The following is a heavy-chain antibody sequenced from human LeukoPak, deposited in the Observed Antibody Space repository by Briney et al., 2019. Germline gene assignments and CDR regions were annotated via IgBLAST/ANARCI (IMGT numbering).Heavy chain of an antibody. CDR2: IWYDGSNK. Sequence: GGSLRLSCAASGFTFRSYGMHWVRQAPGKGLEWVAVIWYDGSNKYYADSVKGRFTISRDNSKNTLYLQMNSLRAEDTAVYSCAREYYGSGNYRYFGLDVWGQGTTVTVSS. D-gene: IGHD3-10*01. V-gene: IGHV3-33*01. J-gene: IGHJ6*02. CDR3: AREYYGSGNYRYFGLDV. CDR1: GFTFRSYG.